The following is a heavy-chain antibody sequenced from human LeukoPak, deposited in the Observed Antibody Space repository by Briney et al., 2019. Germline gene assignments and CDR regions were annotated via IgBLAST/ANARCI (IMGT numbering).Heavy chain of an antibody. D-gene: IGHD3-22*01. J-gene: IGHJ4*02. CDR1: GYTFTSYG. CDR3: ARALYYYDSSGYDY. Sequence: ASVTVSFTASGYTFTSYGISWVRQAPGQGLEWMGWISAYNGNTNYAQKLQGRVTMTTDTSTSTAYMELRSLRSDDTAVYYCARALYYYDSSGYDYWGQGTLVTVSS. CDR2: ISAYNGNT. V-gene: IGHV1-18*01.